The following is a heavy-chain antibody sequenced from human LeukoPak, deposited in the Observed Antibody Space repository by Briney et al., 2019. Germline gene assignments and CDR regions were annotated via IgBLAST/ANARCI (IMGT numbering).Heavy chain of an antibody. V-gene: IGHV1-69*06. J-gene: IGHJ4*02. Sequence: SVKVSCKASGGTFSSYAISWVRQAPGQGLEWMGGIIPIFGTANYAQKFQGRVTITADKSTSTAYMELSSLRSEDTAVYYCARVHLGYSYGYAEAVYYFDYWGQGTLVTVSS. CDR2: IIPIFGTA. CDR1: GGTFSSYA. D-gene: IGHD5-18*01. CDR3: ARVHLGYSYGYAEAVYYFDY.